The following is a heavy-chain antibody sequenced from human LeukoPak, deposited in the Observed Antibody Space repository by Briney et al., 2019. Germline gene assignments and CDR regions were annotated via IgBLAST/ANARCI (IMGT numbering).Heavy chain of an antibody. CDR1: GGSFSGYY. D-gene: IGHD3-10*01. V-gene: IGHV4-34*01. CDR3: ARGLNYYGSGSYPPRIDAFDI. CDR2: INHSGST. Sequence: PSETLSLTCAVYGGSFSGYYWSWIRQPPGKGLEWIGEINHSGSTNYNPSLKSRVTISVDTSKNQFSLKLSSVTAADTAVYYCARGLNYYGSGSYPPRIDAFDIWGQGTMVTVSS. J-gene: IGHJ3*02.